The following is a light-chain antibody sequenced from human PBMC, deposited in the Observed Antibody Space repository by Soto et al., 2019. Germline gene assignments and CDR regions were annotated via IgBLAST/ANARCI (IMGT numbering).Light chain of an antibody. CDR3: EQYXSSPPSIT. J-gene: IGKJ5*01. CDR2: GTS. V-gene: IGKV3-20*01. Sequence: ELVLTQSPDTLSLSPGESATVSCRASQSVSRSNLAWYQHKPGQAPRLLIYGTSNRATGIPERFTGSGSGTDLTLTISSLEPEDFAVYYCEQYXSSPPSITFGQGTRLEIK. CDR1: QSVSRSN.